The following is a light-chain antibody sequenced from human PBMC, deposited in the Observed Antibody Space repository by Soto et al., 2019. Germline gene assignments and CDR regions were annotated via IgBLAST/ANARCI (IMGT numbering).Light chain of an antibody. Sequence: NFMLTQPHSVSESPGKTVTISCTRSSGSIASNYVQWYQQRPGSAPTTVIYEDNQRPSGVPDRFSGSIDSSSNSASLTISGLKTEDEADYCCQSYDSRNQNVVFGGGTQLTVL. V-gene: IGLV6-57*04. J-gene: IGLJ2*01. CDR3: QSYDSRNQNVV. CDR1: SGSIASNY. CDR2: EDN.